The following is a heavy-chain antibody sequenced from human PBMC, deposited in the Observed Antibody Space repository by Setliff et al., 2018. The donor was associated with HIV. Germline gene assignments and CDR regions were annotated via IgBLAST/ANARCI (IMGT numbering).Heavy chain of an antibody. CDR1: GGSISSGGYY. CDR2: IYYSGST. V-gene: IGHV4-31*03. Sequence: SETLSLTCTVSGGSISSGGYYWSWIRQHPGKGLEWIGYIYYSGSTYYNPSLKSRVTMSVDTSKNQFTLKLSSVTAADTAVYYCAKQYCGGDCYSDSYYYMDVWGKGTTVTVSS. CDR3: AKQYCGGDCYSDSYYYMDV. J-gene: IGHJ6*03. D-gene: IGHD2-21*01.